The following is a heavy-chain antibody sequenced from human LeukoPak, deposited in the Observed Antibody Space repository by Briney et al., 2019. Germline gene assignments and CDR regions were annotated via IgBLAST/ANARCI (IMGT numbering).Heavy chain of an antibody. CDR1: GYTFTRHD. D-gene: IGHD3-10*01. Sequence: ASVKVSCQASGYTFTRHDISGVRQPPGQGFEGMGWISAHKGNKNYAQKHQGQVTMTTVTTTSSAYMELRSLRSDVTAVYYCARDARITMVRGVPLTHDYGMDVWGQGTTVTVSS. CDR3: ARDARITMVRGVPLTHDYGMDV. CDR2: ISAHKGNK. J-gene: IGHJ6*02. V-gene: IGHV1-18*01.